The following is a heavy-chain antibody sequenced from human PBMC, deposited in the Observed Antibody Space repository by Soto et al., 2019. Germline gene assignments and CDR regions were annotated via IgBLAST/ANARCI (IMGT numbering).Heavy chain of an antibody. D-gene: IGHD1-1*01. CDR3: ARGPNWNARYYYYGMDV. V-gene: IGHV1-69*13. CDR1: GGTFNTHA. J-gene: IGHJ6*02. CDR2: IVPIYGIP. Sequence: SVKVSCKTSGGTFNTHAISWVRQAPGHGFEWMGGIVPIYGIPSHAQKFQGRVTITADEPTTTVYMELSSLRSDDTAVYYCARGPNWNARYYYYGMDVWGQGTTVTVSS.